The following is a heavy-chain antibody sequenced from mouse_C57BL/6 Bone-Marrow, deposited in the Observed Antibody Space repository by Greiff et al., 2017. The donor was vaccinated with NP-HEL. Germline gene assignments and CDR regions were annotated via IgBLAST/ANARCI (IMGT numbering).Heavy chain of an antibody. CDR3: ARLGYDGSFRSYWYFDV. Sequence: QVQLQQSGAELVKPGASVKISCKASGYTFTDYYINWVKQRPGQGLEWIGKIGPGSGSTYYNEKFKGKATLTADKSSSTAYMQLSSLTSEDSAVYFCARLGYDGSFRSYWYFDVWGTGTTVTVSS. CDR1: GYTFTDYY. V-gene: IGHV1-77*01. CDR2: IGPGSGST. J-gene: IGHJ1*03. D-gene: IGHD1-1*01.